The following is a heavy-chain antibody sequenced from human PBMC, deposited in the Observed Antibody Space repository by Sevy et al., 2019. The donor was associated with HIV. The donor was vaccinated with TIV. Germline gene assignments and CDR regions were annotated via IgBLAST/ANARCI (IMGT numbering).Heavy chain of an antibody. J-gene: IGHJ4*02. Sequence: GGSLRLSCAASGFTFSDYGMHWVRQAPGKGLEWVALIWYDGNNTSYADSVKGRFTISRDNSKNTLYLQMNSLRAEDTAVYYCAGCPYYYDSSGYFDQWGQGTLVTVSS. D-gene: IGHD3-22*01. CDR2: IWYDGNNT. CDR1: GFTFSDYG. CDR3: AGCPYYYDSSGYFDQ. V-gene: IGHV3-30*02.